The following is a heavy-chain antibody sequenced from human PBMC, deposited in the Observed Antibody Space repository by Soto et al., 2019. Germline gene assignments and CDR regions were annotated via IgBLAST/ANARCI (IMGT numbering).Heavy chain of an antibody. V-gene: IGHV3-23*01. D-gene: IGHD6-6*01. J-gene: IGHJ4*02. CDR2: ISGSGGST. Sequence: GGSLRLSCAASGFTFSSYAMSWVRQAPGKGLEWVSAISGSGGSTYYADSVKGRFTISRDNFKNTLYLQMNSLRAEDTAVYYCAKVVRSTSGYYFDYWGQGTLVTVSS. CDR3: AKVVRSTSGYYFDY. CDR1: GFTFSSYA.